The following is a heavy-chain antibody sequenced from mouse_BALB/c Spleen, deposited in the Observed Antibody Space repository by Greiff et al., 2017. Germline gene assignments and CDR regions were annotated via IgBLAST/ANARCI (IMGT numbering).Heavy chain of an antibody. CDR2: IYPGNGDT. V-gene: IGHV1-12*01. CDR1: GYTFTSYN. Sequence: LQQSGAELVKPGASGKMSCKASGYTFTSYNMHWVKQTPGQGLEWIGAIYPGNGDTSYNQTFKGKATLTADKSSSTAYMQLSSLTSEDSAVYCCARGYAMDYWGQGTSVTVSS. J-gene: IGHJ4*01. CDR3: ARGYAMDY.